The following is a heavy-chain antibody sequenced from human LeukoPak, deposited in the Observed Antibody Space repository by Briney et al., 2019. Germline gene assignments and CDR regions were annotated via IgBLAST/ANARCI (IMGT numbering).Heavy chain of an antibody. CDR1: GYSFTSYY. J-gene: IGHJ4*02. V-gene: IGHV1-46*01. CDR3: ARCGPFYRGPSEYYFDN. Sequence: ASVKVSCKASGYSFTSYYIHWVRQAPGQGLEWMGIINPTTGSTIYAQTFQGRVTMTRDVSTSTVYMDLSSLRSADTAVYYCARCGPFYRGPSEYYFDNWGLGTLVTVSS. CDR2: INPTTGST. D-gene: IGHD4-23*01.